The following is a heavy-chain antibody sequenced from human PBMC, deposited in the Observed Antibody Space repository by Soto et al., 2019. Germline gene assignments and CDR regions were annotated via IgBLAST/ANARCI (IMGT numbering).Heavy chain of an antibody. CDR1: GGSISSFNYF. V-gene: IGHV4-39*01. J-gene: IGHJ5*02. CDR2: LYYRGNT. CDR3: ARGGGSTFNWFDP. D-gene: IGHD2-15*01. Sequence: QLQLQESGPGLVKPSETLSLTCTVSGGSISSFNYFWGWIRQPPGKGLEWIGSLYYRGNTYYNPSLQSRVTISVDTSKKQCTLTLRSVTAADTAVYYGARGGGSTFNWFDPWGQGTLVTVSP.